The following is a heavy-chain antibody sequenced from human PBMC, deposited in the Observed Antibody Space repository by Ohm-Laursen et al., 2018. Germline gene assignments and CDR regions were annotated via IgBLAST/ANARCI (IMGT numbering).Heavy chain of an antibody. CDR2: INPNSGGT. CDR1: GYTFTGYY. J-gene: IGHJ4*02. CDR3: ARQGGYGGQRSYFDY. Sequence: GASVKVSCKASGYTFTGYYMHWVRQAPGQGLEWMGWINPNSGGTNYAQKFQGRVTMTRNTSISTAYMELSRLRSDDTAVYYCARQGGYGGQRSYFDYWGQGTLVTVSS. V-gene: IGHV1-2*02. D-gene: IGHD4-23*01.